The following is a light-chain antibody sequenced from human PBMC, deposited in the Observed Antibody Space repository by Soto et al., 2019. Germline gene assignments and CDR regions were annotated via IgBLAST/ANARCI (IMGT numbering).Light chain of an antibody. J-gene: IGKJ1*01. V-gene: IGKV1-39*01. CDR3: QQSYSSPPT. Sequence: DNKITRYPSSLTAYVADRFIITCRASQSISNHLNWYQQKPGKAPKLLIFAASSLQSGVPSRFSGSRSGPDFTLTISSLQPEDFATYYCQQSYSSPPTFGQGTKVDIK. CDR2: AAS. CDR1: QSISNH.